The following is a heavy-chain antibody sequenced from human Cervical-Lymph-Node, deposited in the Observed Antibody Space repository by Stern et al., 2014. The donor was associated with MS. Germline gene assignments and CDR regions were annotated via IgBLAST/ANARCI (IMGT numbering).Heavy chain of an antibody. D-gene: IGHD4-23*01. CDR3: ARTYGGNPMRAAWFDP. V-gene: IGHV2-26*01. Sequence: QVTLRESGPVLVKPTETLTLTCTVSGFSLSNARMGVSWIRQPPGKALEWLAHIFSNDEKSYSKSLKSRLTISKDTSKSQVVLTMTNMDPVDTATYYCARTYGGNPMRAAWFDPWGQGTLVTVSS. J-gene: IGHJ5*02. CDR2: IFSNDEK. CDR1: GFSLSNARMG.